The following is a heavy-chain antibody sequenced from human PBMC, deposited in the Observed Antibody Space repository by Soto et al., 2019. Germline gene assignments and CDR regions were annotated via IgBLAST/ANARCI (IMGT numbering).Heavy chain of an antibody. V-gene: IGHV3-30*18. Sequence: GGSLRLSCAASGFTFSSYGMHWVRQAPGKGLEWVAVISYDGSNKYYADSVKGRFTISRDNSKNTLYLQMNSLRAEDTAVYYCAKVSGSSPSPLHYYYYYGMDVWRQGTTVTVSS. CDR2: ISYDGSNK. D-gene: IGHD1-26*01. CDR3: AKVSGSSPSPLHYYYYYGMDV. CDR1: GFTFSSYG. J-gene: IGHJ6*02.